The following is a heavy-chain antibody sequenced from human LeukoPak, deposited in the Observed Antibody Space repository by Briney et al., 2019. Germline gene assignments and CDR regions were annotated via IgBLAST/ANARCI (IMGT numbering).Heavy chain of an antibody. CDR2: ISSSSNSI. V-gene: IGHV3-48*02. CDR1: GFTFSNYG. J-gene: IGHJ4*02. D-gene: IGHD5-12*01. Sequence: GGSLRLSCAASGFTFSNYGMNWVRQAAGKRLGWVSYISSSSNSIYYADFVKGRFTISRDNAENSLYLQMNSLRDEDTAVYYCARAMRSGYDYWGQGTLVTVSS. CDR3: ARAMRSGYDY.